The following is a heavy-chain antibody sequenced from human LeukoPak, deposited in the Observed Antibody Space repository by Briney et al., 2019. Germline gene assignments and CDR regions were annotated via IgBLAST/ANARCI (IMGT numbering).Heavy chain of an antibody. D-gene: IGHD3-22*01. J-gene: IGHJ4*02. CDR2: ISGSGGST. CDR3: ATEGEYYYDSSGYYYEY. V-gene: IGHV3-23*01. Sequence: GGSLRLSCAASGFTFSSYAMSWVRQAPGKGLEWVSAISGSGGSTYYADSVKGRFTISRDNSKNTLYLQMNSLRAEDTAVYYCATEGEYYYDSSGYYYEYWGQGTLVTVSS. CDR1: GFTFSSYA.